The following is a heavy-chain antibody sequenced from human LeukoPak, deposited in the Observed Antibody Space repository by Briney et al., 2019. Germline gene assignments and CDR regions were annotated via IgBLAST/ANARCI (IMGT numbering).Heavy chain of an antibody. D-gene: IGHD3-16*02. V-gene: IGHV3-21*01. CDR3: ARDGERDYVWGSYRSYHFDY. Sequence: GGSLRLSCAASGFTFSIYSMNWGRQAPGKGLEWVSSISSSSSDIYYTDSVKGRFTISRDNAKNSLYLQMNSLRAEDTAVYYCARDGERDYVWGSYRSYHFDYWGQGTLVTSPQ. CDR1: GFTFSIYS. J-gene: IGHJ4*02. CDR2: ISSSSSDI.